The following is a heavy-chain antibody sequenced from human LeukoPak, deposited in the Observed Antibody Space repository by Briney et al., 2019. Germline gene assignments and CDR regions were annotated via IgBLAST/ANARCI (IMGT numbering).Heavy chain of an antibody. CDR1: GFTVSSNY. CDR2: IYSGGST. V-gene: IGHV3-53*01. CDR3: ARDRAWNYFDY. J-gene: IGHJ4*02. Sequence: GGSLRLSCAASGFTVSSNYMSWVRQAPGKGLEWVSVIYSGGSTYYADSVKGRFTISRDNSKNTLYLQMNSLRAEDTAVYYCARDRAWNYFDYWGQGTLVTVSS. D-gene: IGHD3-3*01.